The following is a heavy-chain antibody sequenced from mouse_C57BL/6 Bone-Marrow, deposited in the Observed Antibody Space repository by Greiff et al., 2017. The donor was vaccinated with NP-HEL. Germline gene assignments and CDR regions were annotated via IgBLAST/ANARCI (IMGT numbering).Heavy chain of an antibody. J-gene: IGHJ1*03. V-gene: IGHV1-55*01. CDR2: IYPGSGST. D-gene: IGHD2-5*01. CDR1: GYTFTSYW. CDR3: AREGYSTWYFDV. Sequence: VQLVESGAELVKPGASVKMSCKASGYTFTSYWITWVKQRPGQGLEWIGDIYPGSGSTNYNEKFTSKATLTVDTSSSTAYMKLSSLTSADSSVYYCAREGYSTWYFDVWGTGTTVTVSS.